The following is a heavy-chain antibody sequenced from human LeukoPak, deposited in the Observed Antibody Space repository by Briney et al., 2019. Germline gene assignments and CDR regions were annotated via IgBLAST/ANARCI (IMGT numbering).Heavy chain of an antibody. D-gene: IGHD3-22*01. J-gene: IGHJ4*02. CDR2: ISAYNGNT. CDR1: GYTFTSYG. Sequence: GASVKVSCKAFGYTFTSYGISWVRQAPGQGLEWMGWISAYNGNTNYAQKLQGRVTMTTDTSTSTAYMELRSLRSDDTAVYYCARVSIPTYYYDSSGYFFGYWGQGTLVTVSS. CDR3: ARVSIPTYYYDSSGYFFGY. V-gene: IGHV1-18*01.